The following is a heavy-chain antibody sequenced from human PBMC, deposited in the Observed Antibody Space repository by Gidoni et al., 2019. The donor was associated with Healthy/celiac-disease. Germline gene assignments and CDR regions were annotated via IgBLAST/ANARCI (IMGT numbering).Heavy chain of an antibody. J-gene: IGHJ3*02. Sequence: QVQLVQSGAEVKKPGASVKVSCKASGYTFTSSAMHWVRQAPGQRLEWMGWINAGNGNTKYSQKFQGRVTITRDTSASTAYMELSSLRSEDTAVYYCARDPIETSRGTSDAFDIWGQGTMVTVSS. D-gene: IGHD1-26*01. V-gene: IGHV1-3*01. CDR3: ARDPIETSRGTSDAFDI. CDR1: GYTFTSSA. CDR2: INAGNGNT.